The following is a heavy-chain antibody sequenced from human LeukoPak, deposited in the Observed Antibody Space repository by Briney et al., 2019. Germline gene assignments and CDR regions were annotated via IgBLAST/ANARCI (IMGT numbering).Heavy chain of an antibody. CDR3: ARGGIEYSSSYYLDY. J-gene: IGHJ4*02. D-gene: IGHD6-6*01. CDR2: INHSGST. V-gene: IGHV4-34*01. CDR1: GGSFSGYY. Sequence: SETLSLTCAVYGGSFSGYYWSWIRQPPGKGLEWIGEINHSGSTNYNPSLKSRVTISVDTSKNQFSLKLSSVTAADTAVYYCARGGIEYSSSYYLDYWGQGTLVTVSS.